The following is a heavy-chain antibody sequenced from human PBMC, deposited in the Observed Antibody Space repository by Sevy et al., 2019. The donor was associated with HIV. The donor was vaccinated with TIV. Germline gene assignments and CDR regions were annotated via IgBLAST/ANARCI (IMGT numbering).Heavy chain of an antibody. CDR3: ARSTQVAGRSNWFDP. CDR1: GYTFTSYG. J-gene: IGHJ5*02. CDR2: ISTYNTVR. D-gene: IGHD6-19*01. V-gene: IGHV1-18*01. Sequence: ASVKVSCKASGYTFTSYGISWERQAPGQGLEWMGWISTYNTVRNSAQKFHDRVTMTIDTSTSTAYMELRSLRSDDTAVYYCARSTQVAGRSNWFDPWGQGTLVTVSS.